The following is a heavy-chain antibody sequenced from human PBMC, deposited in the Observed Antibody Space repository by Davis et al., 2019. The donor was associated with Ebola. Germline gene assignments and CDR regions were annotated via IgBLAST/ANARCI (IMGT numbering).Heavy chain of an antibody. D-gene: IGHD3-10*01. CDR1: GGTFSSYA. Sequence: SVKVSCKASGGTFSSYAISWVRQAPGQGLEWMGGIIPIFGTANYAQKFQGRVTITADESTSTAYMELSSLRSEDTAVYYCARAPITMVRGVIRYYYYMDVWGKGTTVTVSS. CDR2: IIPIFGTA. CDR3: ARAPITMVRGVIRYYYYMDV. J-gene: IGHJ6*03. V-gene: IGHV1-69*13.